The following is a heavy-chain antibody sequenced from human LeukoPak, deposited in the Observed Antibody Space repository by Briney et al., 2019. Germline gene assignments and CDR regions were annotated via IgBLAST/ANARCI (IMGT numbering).Heavy chain of an antibody. J-gene: IGHJ3*02. D-gene: IGHD4-23*01. CDR3: ARDLTLDAFDI. V-gene: IGHV4-59*01. CDR2: IYYSGTT. Sequence: SETLSLTCSVSGGSISSSYWSWIRQPPGKGLEWIGYIYYSGTTNYNPSLKSRVTISLDTSKNQFSLKLSSVTAADTAVYYCARDLTLDAFDIWGQGTMVTVSS. CDR1: GGSISSSY.